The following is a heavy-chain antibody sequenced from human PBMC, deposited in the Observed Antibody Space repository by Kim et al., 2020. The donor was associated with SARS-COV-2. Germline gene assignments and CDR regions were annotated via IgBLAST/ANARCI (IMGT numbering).Heavy chain of an antibody. Sequence: GGSLRLSCAASGFVFSDYDLYWVRQGIGKGLEWVSSIGTLRDTYYPASVKGRFIVSRDDAKTSFHLQMNSLRVDDTGVYYCARGLKGTDQPMDLWGQGTT. CDR2: IGTLRDT. J-gene: IGHJ6*02. CDR3: ARGLKGTDQPMDL. D-gene: IGHD1-7*01. CDR1: GFVFSDYD. V-gene: IGHV3-13*01.